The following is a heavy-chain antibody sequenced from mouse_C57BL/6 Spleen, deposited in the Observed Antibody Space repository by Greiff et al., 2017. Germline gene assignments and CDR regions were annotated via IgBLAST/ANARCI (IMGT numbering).Heavy chain of an antibody. CDR1: GFSLSTSGMG. D-gene: IGHD1-1*01. CDR3: ARRTFYYGSSTGYAMDY. CDR2: IYWDDDK. V-gene: IGHV8-12*01. Sequence: QVTLKVSGPGILQSSQTLSLTCSFSGFSLSTSGMGVSWIRQPSGKGLEWLAHIYWDDDKRYNPSLKSRLTISKDTSRNQVFLKITSVDTADIATYYCARRTFYYGSSTGYAMDYWGQGTSVTVSS. J-gene: IGHJ4*01.